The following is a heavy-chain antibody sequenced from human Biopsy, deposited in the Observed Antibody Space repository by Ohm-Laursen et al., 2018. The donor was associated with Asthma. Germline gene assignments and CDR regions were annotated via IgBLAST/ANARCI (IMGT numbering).Heavy chain of an antibody. CDR1: GFTFSDYP. J-gene: IGHJ6*02. CDR2: TNERGVT. Sequence: LRLSCTASGFTFSDYPMTWIRQSPGKGLEWIGETNERGVTNNNPSLKSRVIISIDTYWNRVSLKLTSVTAADTAVYYCARGPELDVWGQGTTVTVSS. CDR3: ARGPELDV. V-gene: IGHV4-34*01.